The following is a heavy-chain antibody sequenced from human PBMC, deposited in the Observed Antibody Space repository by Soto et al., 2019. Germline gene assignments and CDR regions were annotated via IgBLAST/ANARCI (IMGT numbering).Heavy chain of an antibody. J-gene: IGHJ4*02. CDR1: GFTFSSYA. CDR3: AKPGYSSSWYGGGYFDY. V-gene: IGHV3-23*01. D-gene: IGHD6-13*01. Sequence: EVQLLESGGGLVQPGGSLRLSCAASGFTFSSYAMSWVRQAPGKGLEWVSAISGSGGSTYYADSVKGRFTISRGNSKNTLYLQMNSLRAEDTAVYYCAKPGYSSSWYGGGYFDYWGQGTLVTVSS. CDR2: ISGSGGST.